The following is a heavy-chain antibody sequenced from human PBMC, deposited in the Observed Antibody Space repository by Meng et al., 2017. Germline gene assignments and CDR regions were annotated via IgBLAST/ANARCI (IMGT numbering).Heavy chain of an antibody. CDR2: IYHSGST. V-gene: IGHV4-4*02. CDR1: VGSISSSNG. Sequence: VQCRESDPVLWMPSGTLFSPSAVLVGSISSSNGGSWVRQPPGKGLEWIGEIYHSGSTNYNPSLKSRVTKSVDKSKNQFSLKLSSVTAADTAVYYCARDRGAVAGTNFDYWGQGTLVTVSS. J-gene: IGHJ4*02. D-gene: IGHD6-19*01. CDR3: ARDRGAVAGTNFDY.